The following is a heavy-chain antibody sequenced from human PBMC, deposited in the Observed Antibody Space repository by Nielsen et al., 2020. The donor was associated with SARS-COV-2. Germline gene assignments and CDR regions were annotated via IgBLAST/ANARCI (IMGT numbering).Heavy chain of an antibody. V-gene: IGHV4-59*01. Sequence: SETLSLTCTVSGGSISGNYWNWIRQSPGKGLEWIGYISDSGSTNYNPSLKSRVTISVDTSKNQFSLKLNSVTAADTAVYYCARVRILEWLVNGVDVWGQGTKVTVSS. CDR3: ARVRILEWLVNGVDV. CDR2: ISDSGST. CDR1: GGSISGNY. D-gene: IGHD3-3*01. J-gene: IGHJ6*02.